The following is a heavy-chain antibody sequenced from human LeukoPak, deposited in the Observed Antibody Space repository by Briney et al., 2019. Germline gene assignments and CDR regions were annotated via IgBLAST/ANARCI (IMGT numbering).Heavy chain of an antibody. CDR2: IYHSGST. CDR3: ARGRGGNPHYYYSMDV. D-gene: IGHD4-23*01. J-gene: IGHJ6*03. CDR1: GGSISNGGYY. V-gene: IGHV4-30-2*01. Sequence: PSQTLSLTCTVSGGSISNGGYYWSWIRQPPGKGLEWIGYIYHSGSTYYNPSLKSRVTISVDRSKNQFSLKLSSVTAADTAVYYCARGRGGNPHYYYSMDVWAKGPRSPSP.